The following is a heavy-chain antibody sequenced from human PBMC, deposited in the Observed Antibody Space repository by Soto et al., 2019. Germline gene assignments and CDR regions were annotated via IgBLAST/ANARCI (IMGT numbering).Heavy chain of an antibody. D-gene: IGHD3-16*01. Sequence: NPSETLSLTCTVSGGSISSYYWSWIRQPPGKGLEWIGYIYYSGSINYNPSLKSRVTISVDTSKNQFSLKLSSVTAADTAVYYCARGPGIMAKIDYWGQGTLVTVSS. CDR3: ARGPGIMAKIDY. V-gene: IGHV4-59*01. J-gene: IGHJ4*02. CDR1: GGSISSYY. CDR2: IYYSGSI.